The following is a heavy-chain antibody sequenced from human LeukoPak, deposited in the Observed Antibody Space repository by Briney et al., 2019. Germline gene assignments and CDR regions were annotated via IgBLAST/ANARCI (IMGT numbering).Heavy chain of an antibody. Sequence: SETLSLTCTVSGGSISSYYWSWIRQPPPKGLEWIAYISDIGSINYNPSLKSRVTISLDTSKNQFSLKLSSVTAADTAVYYCAGHHPRNTVDFWGQGTLVTVSS. V-gene: IGHV4-59*08. CDR1: GGSISSYY. J-gene: IGHJ4*02. CDR2: ISDIGSI. CDR3: AGHHPRNTVDF. D-gene: IGHD2/OR15-2a*01.